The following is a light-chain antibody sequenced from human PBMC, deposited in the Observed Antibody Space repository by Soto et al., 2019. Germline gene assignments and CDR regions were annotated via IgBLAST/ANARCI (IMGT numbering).Light chain of an antibody. J-gene: IGKJ5*01. CDR3: HQRYNWPRVT. CDR1: QTGSNSY. CDR2: GVY. Sequence: IFLTQSPGTLSLSPGERATLSCRASQTGSNSYLAWYQHKSGQAPRLLIYGVYTRASGIPDRFSGSGSGTEFTLTITSLEPEDFAVYFCHQRYNWPRVTFGQGTRLEIK. V-gene: IGKV3D-20*02.